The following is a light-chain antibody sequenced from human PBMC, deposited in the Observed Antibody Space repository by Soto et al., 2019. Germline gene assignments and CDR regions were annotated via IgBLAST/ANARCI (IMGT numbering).Light chain of an antibody. CDR3: HQYRYSPPHT. Sequence: EIVLTQSPGTLSLSPGERATLSCRASQSVSSSYLAWYQQKPGQAPRLLIYGASSRATGIPDRFSGSGSGTDFSPTIITLEPEDFAVDYCHQYRYSPPHTFGQGTKLEIK. CDR2: GAS. CDR1: QSVSSSY. V-gene: IGKV3-20*01. J-gene: IGKJ2*01.